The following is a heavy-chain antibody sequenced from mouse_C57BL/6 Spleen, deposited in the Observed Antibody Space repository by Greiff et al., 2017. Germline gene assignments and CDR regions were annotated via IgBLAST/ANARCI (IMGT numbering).Heavy chain of an antibody. D-gene: IGHD1-1*01. CDR3: ARDRYCGSSYPFAY. J-gene: IGHJ3*01. Sequence: EVKLVESGPGLVKPSQSLSLTCSVTGYSFTSGYYWNWIRQFPGNKLEWMGYISYDGSNNYNPSLKNRITITRDTSKNQFFLKLNSVTTEDTATYYCARDRYCGSSYPFAYWGQGTLVTVSA. CDR1: GYSFTSGYY. CDR2: ISYDGSN. V-gene: IGHV3-6*01.